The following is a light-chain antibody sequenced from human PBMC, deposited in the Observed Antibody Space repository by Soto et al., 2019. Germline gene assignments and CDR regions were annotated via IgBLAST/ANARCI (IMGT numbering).Light chain of an antibody. CDR3: ATWDSSLNGVL. Sequence: QSVLTQPPSVSAAPGEKVTISCSGSTSNIGRHYVAWYQQFPRTAPKLLIYDDDRRPSGMPDRFSGSKSGTSATLGITGLQAGDEADYYCATWDSSLNGVLFGGGTKVTVL. CDR2: DDD. J-gene: IGLJ2*01. CDR1: TSNIGRHY. V-gene: IGLV1-51*01.